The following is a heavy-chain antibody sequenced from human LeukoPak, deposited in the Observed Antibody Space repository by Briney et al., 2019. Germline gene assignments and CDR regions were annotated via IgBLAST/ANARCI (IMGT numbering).Heavy chain of an antibody. Sequence: PGGSLRLSCAASGFTFSSYWMSWVRQAPGKGLEWVANIKQDGSEKYYVDSVKGRFTISRDNAKNSLYLQMNSLRAEDTAVYYCARGSVGATFYHYYGMDVWGQGTTVTVSS. V-gene: IGHV3-7*03. CDR2: IKQDGSEK. CDR3: ARGSVGATFYHYYGMDV. CDR1: GFTFSSYW. J-gene: IGHJ6*02. D-gene: IGHD1-26*01.